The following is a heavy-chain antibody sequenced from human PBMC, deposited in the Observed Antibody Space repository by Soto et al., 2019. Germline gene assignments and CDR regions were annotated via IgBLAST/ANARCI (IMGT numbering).Heavy chain of an antibody. CDR1: GGSISSSY. Sequence: LSLTCTVSGGSISSSYWSWIRQPPGRGLEWIGDIYYRGSTNYNPSLESRVAISIDTSKTQFSLKVSSVTAADTAVYYCGRYAGYVDSWGQGTLVTVSS. CDR3: GRYAGYVDS. V-gene: IGHV4-59*01. J-gene: IGHJ4*02. D-gene: IGHD2-2*01. CDR2: IYYRGST.